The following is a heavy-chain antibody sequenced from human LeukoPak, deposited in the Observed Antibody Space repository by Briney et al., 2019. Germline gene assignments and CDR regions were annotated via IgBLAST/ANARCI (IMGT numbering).Heavy chain of an antibody. V-gene: IGHV4-39*01. Sequence: SETLSLTCTVSGGSISSSSYYWGWIRQPPGKGLEWIGSIYYSGSTYYNPSVKSRVTISVDTSKNQFSLKLRSVTAADTAVYYCARFGDTAMAYYFDYWGQGTLVTVSS. D-gene: IGHD5-18*01. CDR3: ARFGDTAMAYYFDY. CDR1: GGSISSSSYY. J-gene: IGHJ4*02. CDR2: IYYSGST.